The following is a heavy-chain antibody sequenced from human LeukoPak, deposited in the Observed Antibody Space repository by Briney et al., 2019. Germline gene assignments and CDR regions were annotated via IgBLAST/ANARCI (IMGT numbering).Heavy chain of an antibody. D-gene: IGHD5-18*01. CDR1: GGSISSSSYY. J-gene: IGHJ4*02. CDR2: IYYSGST. V-gene: IGHV4-61*05. CDR3: AGFGYSYGRYDY. Sequence: SETLSLTCTVSGGSISSSSYYWGWIRQPPGKGLEWIGYIYYSGSTNYNPSLKSRVTISVDTSKNQFSLKLSSVTAADTAVYYCAGFGYSYGRYDYWGQGTLVTVSS.